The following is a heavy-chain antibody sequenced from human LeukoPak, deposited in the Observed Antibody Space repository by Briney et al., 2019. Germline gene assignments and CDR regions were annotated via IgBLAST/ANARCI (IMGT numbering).Heavy chain of an antibody. J-gene: IGHJ4*02. CDR2: ISSSSSTI. D-gene: IGHD3-22*01. CDR1: GFTFSSYS. V-gene: IGHV3-48*01. CDR3: ARGVRGYYYDR. Sequence: GGSLRLSCAASGFTFSSYSMNWVRQAPGKGLEWVSYISSSSSTIYYADSVKGRFTISRDNAKNSLYLQMNSLRAEDTAVYYCARGVRGYYYDRWGQGTLVTVSS.